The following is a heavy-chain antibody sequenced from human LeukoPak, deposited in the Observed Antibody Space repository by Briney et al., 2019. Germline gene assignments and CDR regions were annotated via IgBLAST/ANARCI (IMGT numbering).Heavy chain of an antibody. CDR2: IYYSGST. CDR1: GGSISSYY. V-gene: IGHV4-59*12. J-gene: IGHJ4*02. Sequence: SETLSLTCTVSGGSISSYYWGWIRQPPGKGLEWIGYIYYSGSTNYNPSLKSRVTISVDTSKNQFSLKLSSVTAADTAVYYCASSPGYSGYHFDYWGQGTLVTVSS. CDR3: ASSPGYSGYHFDY. D-gene: IGHD5-12*01.